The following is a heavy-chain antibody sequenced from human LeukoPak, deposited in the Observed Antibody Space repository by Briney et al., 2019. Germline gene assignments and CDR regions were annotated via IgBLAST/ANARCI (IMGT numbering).Heavy chain of an antibody. D-gene: IGHD1-26*01. CDR3: ARGRRMLKWELPSTTFDY. CDR1: GFTFSSYA. V-gene: IGHV3-30*04. CDR2: ISYDGSNK. J-gene: IGHJ4*02. Sequence: PGGSLRLSCAASGFTFSSYAMHWVRQAPGKGLEWVAVISYDGSNKYYADSVKGRFTISRDNSKNTLYLQMNSLRAEDTAVYYCARGRRMLKWELPSTTFDYWGQGTLVTVSS.